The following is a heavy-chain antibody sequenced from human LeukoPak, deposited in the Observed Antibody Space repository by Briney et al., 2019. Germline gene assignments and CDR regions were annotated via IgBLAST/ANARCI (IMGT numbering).Heavy chain of an antibody. D-gene: IGHD6-13*01. CDR2: IIPIFGTA. J-gene: IGHJ4*02. V-gene: IGHV1-69*13. Sequence: SVKVSCKASGGTFSSYVISWVRQAPGQGLEWMGGIIPIFGTASYAQKFQGRVTITADESTSTAYMELSSLRSEDTAVYYCARAAAAGDETLDYWGQGTLVTVSS. CDR3: ARAAAAGDETLDY. CDR1: GGTFSSYV.